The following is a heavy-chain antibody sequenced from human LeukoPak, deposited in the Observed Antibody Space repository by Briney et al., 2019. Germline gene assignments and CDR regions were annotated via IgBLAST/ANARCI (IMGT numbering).Heavy chain of an antibody. J-gene: IGHJ4*02. CDR3: ARVPARIAARGIAVARFDY. CDR1: GGTFSSSA. D-gene: IGHD6-19*01. V-gene: IGHV1-69*13. CDR2: ILPIFGSS. Sequence: SVKVSCKASGGTFSSSAISWVRQAPGQGLEWLGGILPIFGSSNYAQNFQGRVTITADESTSTAYMELSSLRSEDTAVYYCARVPARIAARGIAVARFDYWGQGTLVTVSS.